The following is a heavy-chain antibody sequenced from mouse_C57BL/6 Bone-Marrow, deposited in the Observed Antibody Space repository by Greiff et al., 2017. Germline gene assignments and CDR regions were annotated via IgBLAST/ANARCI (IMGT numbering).Heavy chain of an antibody. CDR3: ARRDWDY. CDR1: GYTFTSYG. V-gene: IGHV1-81*01. Sequence: VPLQQSGAELARPGASVKLSCKASGYTFTSYGISWVKQRTGQGLEWIGEIYPGSGNTYYNEKFKGKATLTADKSSSTAYMELRSLTSEDSAVYFCARRDWDYWGQGTTLTVSS. D-gene: IGHD2-4*01. CDR2: IYPGSGNT. J-gene: IGHJ2*01.